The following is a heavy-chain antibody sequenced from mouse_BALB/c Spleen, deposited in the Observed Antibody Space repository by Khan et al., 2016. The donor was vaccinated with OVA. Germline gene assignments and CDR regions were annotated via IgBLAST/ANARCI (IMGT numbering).Heavy chain of an antibody. CDR1: GYTFTDYA. J-gene: IGHJ3*01. D-gene: IGHD1-1*02. CDR3: VRGGRFAY. Sequence: QVQLQQSGAELVRPGVSVKISCKASGYTFTDYAMHWVKQRHAKSLEWIGVISTNYGDADYNQKFQGKASMTVDRSSSTVYMELARLTSEDSAIYYCVRGGRFAYWGQGTLVTLSA. CDR2: ISTNYGDA. V-gene: IGHV1S137*01.